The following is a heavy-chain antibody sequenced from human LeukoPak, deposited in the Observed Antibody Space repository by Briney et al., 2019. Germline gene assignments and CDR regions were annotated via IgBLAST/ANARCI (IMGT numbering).Heavy chain of an antibody. J-gene: IGHJ4*02. Sequence: SETLSLTCTVSGGSISSGSYYWSWIRQPAGKGLEWIGRIYTSGSTNYNPSLKSRVTISVDTSKNQFSLKLSSVTAADTAVYYCARIPCSYGPREYWGQGTLVTVSS. CDR2: IYTSGST. D-gene: IGHD5-18*01. CDR3: ARIPCSYGPREY. V-gene: IGHV4-61*02. CDR1: GGSISSGSYY.